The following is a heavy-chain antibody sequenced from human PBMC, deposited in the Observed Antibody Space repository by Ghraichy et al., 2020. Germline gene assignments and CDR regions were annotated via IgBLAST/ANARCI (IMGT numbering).Heavy chain of an antibody. CDR2: ISGSGGST. CDR1: GFTFSSYA. V-gene: IGHV3-23*01. D-gene: IGHD4-17*01. CDR3: AKEPRRYGIAEYFQH. J-gene: IGHJ1*01. Sequence: GESLNISCAASGFTFSSYAMSWVRQAPGKGLEWVSAISGSGGSTYYADSVKGRFTISRDNSKNTLYLQMNSLRAEDTAVYYCAKEPRRYGIAEYFQHWGQGTLVTVSS.